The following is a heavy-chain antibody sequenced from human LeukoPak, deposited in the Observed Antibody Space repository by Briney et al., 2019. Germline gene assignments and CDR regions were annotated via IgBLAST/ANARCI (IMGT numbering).Heavy chain of an antibody. Sequence: GGSLRLSCAASGFTFSSYSMNWVRQAPGKGLEWVSYISSSSSTIYYADSVKGRFTISRDNAKNSLYLQMNSLRAEDTAVYYCARERVAGVNWFDPWGQGTLVTVSS. J-gene: IGHJ5*02. V-gene: IGHV3-48*04. D-gene: IGHD6-13*01. CDR1: GFTFSSYS. CDR2: ISSSSSTI. CDR3: ARERVAGVNWFDP.